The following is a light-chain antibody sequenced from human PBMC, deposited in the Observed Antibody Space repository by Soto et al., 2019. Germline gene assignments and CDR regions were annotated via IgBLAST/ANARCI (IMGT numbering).Light chain of an antibody. J-gene: IGKJ1*01. CDR2: DAS. Sequence: EIVLTQSPATLSLSPGDRATLACRASQSVSTYLAWYQQKPGQAPRVVIYDASNRATGIPPRFSGSGSGTDFTITISSLEPEDLAVYYCQQRSSWPRTFGQGTKVEIK. V-gene: IGKV3-11*01. CDR3: QQRSSWPRT. CDR1: QSVSTY.